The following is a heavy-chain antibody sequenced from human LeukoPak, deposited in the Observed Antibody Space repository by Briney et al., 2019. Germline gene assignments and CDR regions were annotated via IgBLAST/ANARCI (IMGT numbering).Heavy chain of an antibody. CDR1: GGTFSSYA. CDR3: AREGVSALRFPVSYYFDY. D-gene: IGHD3-3*01. CDR2: IIPILGIA. J-gene: IGHJ4*02. V-gene: IGHV1-69*04. Sequence: GASVKVSCKASGGTFSSYAISWVRQAPGQGLEWMGRIIPILGIANYAQKFQGRVTITADKSTSTAYMELSSLRSEDTAVYYCAREGVSALRFPVSYYFDYWGQGTLVTVSS.